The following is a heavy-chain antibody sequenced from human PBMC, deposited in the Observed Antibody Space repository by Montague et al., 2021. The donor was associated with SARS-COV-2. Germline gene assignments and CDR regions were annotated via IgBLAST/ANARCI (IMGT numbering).Heavy chain of an antibody. J-gene: IGHJ5*02. CDR3: ARQEYYYDSSGYGGMDWCDP. Sequence: SETLSLTCTVSGGSISSSSYYWGWIRQPPGKGLEWIGSIYYSGSTYYNPSLKSRVTISVDTSKNQFSPKLSSVTAADTAVYYCARQEYYYDSSGYGGMDWCDPWGQGTLVTGSS. CDR1: GGSISSSSYY. CDR2: IYYSGST. V-gene: IGHV4-39*01. D-gene: IGHD3-22*01.